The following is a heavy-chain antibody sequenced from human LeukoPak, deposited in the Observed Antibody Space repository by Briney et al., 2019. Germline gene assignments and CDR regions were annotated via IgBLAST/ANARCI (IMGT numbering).Heavy chain of an antibody. J-gene: IGHJ4*02. CDR3: AKVGSSYYYIYY. D-gene: IGHD3-22*01. V-gene: IGHV3-30*02. Sequence: GGSLRLSCAASGFTFNNYGMHWVRQAPGKGLEWLTFINYDGSNTYYADSVKGRFTVSRDDSKSTLYLQMNSLRADDTAVYYCAKVGSSYYYIYYWGQGTLVTVSS. CDR1: GFTFNNYG. CDR2: INYDGSNT.